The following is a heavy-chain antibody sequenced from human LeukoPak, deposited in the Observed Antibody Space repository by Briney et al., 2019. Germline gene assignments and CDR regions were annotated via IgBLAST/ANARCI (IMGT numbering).Heavy chain of an antibody. D-gene: IGHD1-26*01. CDR2: ISGSGGRT. V-gene: IGHV3-23*01. J-gene: IGHJ3*02. Sequence: GGSLRLSCAASGFTFSSYAMSWVRQAPGKGLEWVSAISGSGGRTYYAESVKGRFTISRDNSKNTLYLQMNSLRAEDTAVYYCAKGGSGSYRGPFDIWGQGTMVTVSS. CDR3: AKGGSGSYRGPFDI. CDR1: GFTFSSYA.